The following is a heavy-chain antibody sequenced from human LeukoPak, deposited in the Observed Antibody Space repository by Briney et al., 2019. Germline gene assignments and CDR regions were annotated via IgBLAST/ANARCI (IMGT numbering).Heavy chain of an antibody. CDR2: VDHTGST. Sequence: SETLSLTCSVSDDSITMYYWTWIRQPPGKGLEWIGYVDHTGSTNFNPSLNGRVSISRDTSKNLFSLRLRSVTAADTAVYFCARGRVSSSTWYSTYYDYFYMDVWGKGTTVTVSS. CDR3: ARGRVSSSTWYSTYYDYFYMDV. J-gene: IGHJ6*03. D-gene: IGHD4-11*01. CDR1: DDSITMYY. V-gene: IGHV4-59*01.